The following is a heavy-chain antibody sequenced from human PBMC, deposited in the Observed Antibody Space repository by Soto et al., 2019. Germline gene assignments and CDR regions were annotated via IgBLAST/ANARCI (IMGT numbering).Heavy chain of an antibody. CDR2: INGFNGKT. CDR3: ARGRSTWDF. CDR1: GYMFTSYG. Sequence: QVRLVQSGAAVKKPGASVKVSCKASGYMFTSYGISWVRQAPGQGLEWMGWINGFNGKTNYAQNLQGRVTMTTDTSTNTAYMELRSLRSDDTALYYYARGRSTWDFWGQGTLVTVSS. D-gene: IGHD2-2*01. V-gene: IGHV1-18*01. J-gene: IGHJ4*02.